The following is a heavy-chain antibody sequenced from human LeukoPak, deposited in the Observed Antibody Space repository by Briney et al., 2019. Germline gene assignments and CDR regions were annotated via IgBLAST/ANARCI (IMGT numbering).Heavy chain of an antibody. J-gene: IGHJ4*02. CDR3: AKDPGGRNPLYYFDY. Sequence: GGSLRLSCAASGFTFSTYAENWVRQPPGKGLEWVSSISDCGGRTYYADSVKCRFTISRDNSKTTLYLHMNSLRAEDTAMYYCAKDPGGRNPLYYFDYWGQGTLVTVSS. CDR2: ISDCGGRT. V-gene: IGHV3-23*01. CDR1: GFTFSTYA. D-gene: IGHD4-23*01.